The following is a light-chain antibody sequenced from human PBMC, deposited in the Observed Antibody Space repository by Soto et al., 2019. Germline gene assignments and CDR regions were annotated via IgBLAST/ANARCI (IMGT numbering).Light chain of an antibody. J-gene: IGKJ4*01. CDR3: QQDGRSLT. CDR1: QSVTNSY. CDR2: DAS. Sequence: EIVLTQSPGTLSLSPGERATLSCRASQSVTNSYLAWYQQKPGQAPRLFIYDASRRATGIPDRFSGSGSGTDFTLTISILPPEDFAVYYCQQDGRSLTFGGGTKVEIK. V-gene: IGKV3-20*01.